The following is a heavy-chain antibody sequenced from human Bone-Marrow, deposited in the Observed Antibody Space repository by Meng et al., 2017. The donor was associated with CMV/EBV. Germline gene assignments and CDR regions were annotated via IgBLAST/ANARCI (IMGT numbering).Heavy chain of an antibody. V-gene: IGHV4-39*07. D-gene: IGHD2-2*01. Sequence: STTLFLTCTVAGAALSSSSYYWGWIRQPPGKGLEWIGSIYYSGSTYYNPSLKSRVTISVDTSKNQFSLKLSSVTAADTAVYYCATWRWGIVVVPAPKLRLDPWGQGTLVTVSS. J-gene: IGHJ5*02. CDR2: IYYSGST. CDR1: GAALSSSSYY. CDR3: ATWRWGIVVVPAPKLRLDP.